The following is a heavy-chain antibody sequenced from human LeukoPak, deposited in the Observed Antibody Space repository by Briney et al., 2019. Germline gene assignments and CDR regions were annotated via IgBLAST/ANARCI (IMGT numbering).Heavy chain of an antibody. CDR2: INPSGGST. CDR1: GYTFTSYY. V-gene: IGHV1-46*01. CDR3: ARSKEMVTTRDAFDI. Sequence: ASVKVSCKASGYTFTSYYMHWVRQAPGQGLEWMGIINPSGGSTSYAQKFQGRVTMTRDTSTSTVYMELSSLRSEDTAVYYCARSKEMVTTRDAFDIWGQGTMVTVSS. D-gene: IGHD5-24*01. J-gene: IGHJ3*02.